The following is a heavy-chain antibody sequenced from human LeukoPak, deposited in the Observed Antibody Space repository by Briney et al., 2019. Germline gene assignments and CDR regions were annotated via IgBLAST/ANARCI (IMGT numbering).Heavy chain of an antibody. D-gene: IGHD2-15*01. CDR1: GIPFTDYY. Sequence: GGPLRLSSAASGIPFTDYYTSWIRHAPGKGLEWVSYISSSVSTIYYADSAQGRFTISRDNPKNSLYLHMNSLRAEDTAVYYCARDPALLPHCSGGSCYDYYYYMDVWGKGTTVTVSS. CDR2: ISSSVSTI. CDR3: ARDPALLPHCSGGSCYDYYYYMDV. V-gene: IGHV3-11*04. J-gene: IGHJ6*03.